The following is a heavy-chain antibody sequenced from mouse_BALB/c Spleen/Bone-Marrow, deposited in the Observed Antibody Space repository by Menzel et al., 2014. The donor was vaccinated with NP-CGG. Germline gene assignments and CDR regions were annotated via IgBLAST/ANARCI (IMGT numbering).Heavy chain of an antibody. CDR3: ARDYGSSFAY. D-gene: IGHD1-1*01. Sequence: VQLKESGPSLVKPSQTLSLTRSVTGYSITTGYWNWMRKFPGNNFEYMGYIRHTGSAYYNPSLNSRISITRYTAKNQFYLQLNAVTTVDTATYDRARDYGSSFAYWGQGTPLTVSA. V-gene: IGHV3-8*02. CDR2: IRHTGSA. J-gene: IGHJ2*01. CDR1: GYSITTGY.